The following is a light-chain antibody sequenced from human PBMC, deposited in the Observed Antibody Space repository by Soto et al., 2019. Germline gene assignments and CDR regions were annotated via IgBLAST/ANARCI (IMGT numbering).Light chain of an antibody. V-gene: IGKV4-1*01. J-gene: IGKJ1*01. CDR3: QQYNNWPWT. CDR2: WAS. Sequence: EIVMTQSPDSLAVSLGERATIKCKSSQSVLYSSNDRSYLAWFQQKPGQPPKALIYWASSRESGVPDRFSGSGSGTDITLTISSLQSEDFAVYYCQQYNNWPWTFGQGTKVEI. CDR1: QSVLYSSNDRSY.